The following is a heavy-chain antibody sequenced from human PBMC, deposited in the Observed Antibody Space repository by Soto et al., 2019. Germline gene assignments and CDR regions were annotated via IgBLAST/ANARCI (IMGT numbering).Heavy chain of an antibody. D-gene: IGHD1-26*01. CDR2: LSWNSGSI. CDR1: GFTFDDYA. J-gene: IGHJ6*02. CDR3: AKAEPYSGSYEVEGGMDV. V-gene: IGHV3-9*01. Sequence: EVQLVESGGGLVQPGRSLRLSCAASGFTFDDYAMHWVRQAPGKGLEWVSGLSWNSGSIGYADSVKGRFTISRDNAKNSLYLQMNSLRAEDTALYYCAKAEPYSGSYEVEGGMDVWGQGTTVTVSS.